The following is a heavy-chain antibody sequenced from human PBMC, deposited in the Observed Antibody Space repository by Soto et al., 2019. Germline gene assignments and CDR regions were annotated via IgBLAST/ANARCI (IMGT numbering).Heavy chain of an antibody. V-gene: IGHV4-30-4*01. CDR2: IHYSGST. CDR1: GASISSGDSY. Sequence: QVQLQESGPGLVKPSQTLSLTCTVSGASISSGDSYWTWIRQPPGKGLEWIGYIHYSGSTYSNPFXKSRVTISVDXXKXQXCLKLSSVTAADTAVFYCARAAPQTQLWLLRYYFDSWGQGTLVTVSS. D-gene: IGHD5-18*01. CDR3: ARAAPQTQLWLLRYYFDS. J-gene: IGHJ4*02.